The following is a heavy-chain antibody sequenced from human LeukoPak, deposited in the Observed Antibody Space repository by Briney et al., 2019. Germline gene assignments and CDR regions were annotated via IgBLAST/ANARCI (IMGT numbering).Heavy chain of an antibody. J-gene: IGHJ4*01. V-gene: IGHV3-7*01. Sequence: GGSLRLSCAVSGFTFSDYWMNWVRQAPGKGLEWVASIRQDGGEKSYVDSVKGRFTIPRDNTKRSLYLQMSSLRAEDTAVYYCARDGTAAGLYFDLWGQGTLVTVSS. D-gene: IGHD6-13*01. CDR2: IRQDGGEK. CDR3: ARDGTAAGLYFDL. CDR1: GFTFSDYW.